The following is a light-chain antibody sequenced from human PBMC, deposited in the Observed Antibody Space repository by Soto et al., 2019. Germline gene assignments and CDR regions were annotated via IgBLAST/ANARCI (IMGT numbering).Light chain of an antibody. J-gene: IGKJ1*01. CDR2: GAS. V-gene: IGKV3-15*01. Sequence: EIVIKQSASTLSVSPGERATLSCRASQSVSSNLAWYQQKPGQAPRLLIYGASTRATGIPARFSGSGSGTEFTLTISSLQSEDFAVYYCQQYNNWPQTFGQGTKVDIK. CDR1: QSVSSN. CDR3: QQYNNWPQT.